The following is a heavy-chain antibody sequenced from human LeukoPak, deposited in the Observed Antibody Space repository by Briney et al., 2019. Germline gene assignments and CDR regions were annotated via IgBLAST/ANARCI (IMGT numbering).Heavy chain of an antibody. J-gene: IGHJ4*02. V-gene: IGHV6-1*01. CDR3: ARSTGPIDY. D-gene: IGHD1-1*01. CDR1: GDSVSSNSAA. CDR2: TYYRSKWYT. Sequence: SQTLSLTCAISGDSVSSNSAAWNSIRQSPSRGLEWLGRTYYRSKWYTYYAVSVKSRISINRDTSKNQISLQLNSVTPEDTAVYYCARSTGPIDYWGQGTLVTVSS.